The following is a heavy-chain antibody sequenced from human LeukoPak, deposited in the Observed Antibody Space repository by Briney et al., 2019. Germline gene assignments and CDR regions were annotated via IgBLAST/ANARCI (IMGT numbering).Heavy chain of an antibody. V-gene: IGHV3-30*02. CDR2: IRYDGSNK. Sequence: GGSLRLSCAASGFTFSGYGIHWVRQAPGKGLEWVAFIRYDGSNKYYADSVKGRFIISRDNSKNTLYLQTNTLSAEDTAVYYCAKDSSIFGGSIQCYFDYWGQGALVTVSS. J-gene: IGHJ4*02. D-gene: IGHD3-3*01. CDR1: GFTFSGYG. CDR3: AKDSSIFGGSIQCYFDY.